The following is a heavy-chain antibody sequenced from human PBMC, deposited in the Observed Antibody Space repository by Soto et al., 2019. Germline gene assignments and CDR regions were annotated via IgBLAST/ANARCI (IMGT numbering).Heavy chain of an antibody. Sequence: QVQLVESGGGVVQPGRSLRLSCAASGFTFSSYGMHWVRQAPGKGLEWVAVISYDGSNKYYADSVKGRFTISRDNSKNALYLQMNSLRAEDTAVYYCAKLGSLYGAVDYWGQGTLVTVSS. CDR2: ISYDGSNK. J-gene: IGHJ4*02. CDR3: AKLGSLYGAVDY. V-gene: IGHV3-30*18. CDR1: GFTFSSYG. D-gene: IGHD3-16*01.